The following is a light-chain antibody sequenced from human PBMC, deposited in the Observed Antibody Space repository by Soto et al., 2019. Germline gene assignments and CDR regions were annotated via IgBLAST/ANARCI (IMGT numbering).Light chain of an antibody. CDR3: CSYAGSSIFV. CDR2: EVI. Sequence: QSALTQPASVSGSPGQSITISCTGSNSDIGSYNLVSWYQHHPGKAPKLMISEVIKRPSGVSNRFSGSKSGNTASLTISGLQAEDEADYYCCSYAGSSIFVFGGGTKLTGL. J-gene: IGLJ2*01. CDR1: NSDIGSYNL. V-gene: IGLV2-23*02.